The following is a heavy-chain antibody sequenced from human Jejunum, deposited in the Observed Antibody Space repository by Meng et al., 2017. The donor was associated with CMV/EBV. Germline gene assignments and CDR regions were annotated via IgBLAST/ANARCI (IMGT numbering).Heavy chain of an antibody. CDR2: IHDTGST. J-gene: IGHJ4*02. CDR1: GGSISGGDYY. Sequence: HVHLQESGPGLVTPYQTLPLTCTVSGGSISGGDYYWSWIRQPPGKGLEWIGYIHDTGSTYYNPSLTSRVDISVGTSNNQFSLTLTSVTAADTAVYFCARGSIFVSFDSWGQGTLVTVSS. V-gene: IGHV4-30-4*01. D-gene: IGHD3-3*01. CDR3: ARGSIFVSFDS.